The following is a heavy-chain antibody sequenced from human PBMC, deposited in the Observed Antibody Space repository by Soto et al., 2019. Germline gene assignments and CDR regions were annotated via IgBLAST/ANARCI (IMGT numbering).Heavy chain of an antibody. CDR2: VYYSGTT. V-gene: IGHV4-39*02. J-gene: IGHJ5*02. CDR3: ARESRYNWFDP. CDR1: GGSISIRYYY. Sequence: SETLSLTCTVSGGSISIRYYYWGWIRQPPGKGLEWIGSVYYSGTTYYNPSLKSRVTISVDTSKNQFSLKVSSVTAADTAVYYCARESRYNWFDPWGQGTLVTVSS.